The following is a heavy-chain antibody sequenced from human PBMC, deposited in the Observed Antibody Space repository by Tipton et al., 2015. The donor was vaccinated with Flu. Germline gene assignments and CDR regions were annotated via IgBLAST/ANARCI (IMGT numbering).Heavy chain of an antibody. Sequence: SLRLSCAASGSTFSSYEMNWVRQAPGKGLEWVSYISSSGSTIYYADSVKGRFTISRDNAKNSLYLQMNSLRAEDTAVYYCARLTGDSSGYSSGYWGQGTLVTVSS. J-gene: IGHJ4*02. CDR2: ISSSGSTI. CDR3: ARLTGDSSGYSSGY. CDR1: GSTFSSYE. D-gene: IGHD3-22*01. V-gene: IGHV3-48*03.